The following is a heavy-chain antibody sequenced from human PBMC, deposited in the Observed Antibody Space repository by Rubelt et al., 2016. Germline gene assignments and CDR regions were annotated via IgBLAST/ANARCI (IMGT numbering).Heavy chain of an antibody. Sequence: QPGGSLSLSCEASGFTLGGHAMNWVRQVPGKGLEWISYISSSSGNIWYADSVKGRFTVSRDNSENTLYLQINSLRSEDTAIYYCATKGGFCSGDVCYSQGRTPFDFWGQGTLVAVSS. V-gene: IGHV3-48*01. CDR2: ISSSSGNI. D-gene: IGHD2-15*01. J-gene: IGHJ4*02. CDR3: ATKGGFCSGDVCYSQGRTPFDF. CDR1: GFTLGGHA.